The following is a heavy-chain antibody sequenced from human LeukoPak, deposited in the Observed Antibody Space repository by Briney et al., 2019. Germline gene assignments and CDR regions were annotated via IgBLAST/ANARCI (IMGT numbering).Heavy chain of an antibody. Sequence: GGSLRLSCAASGFTFSSYGMHWVRQAPGKGLEWVAVIWYDGSNKYYADSVKGRFTISRDNSKNTLYLQMNSLRAEDTAVYYCARDLVATLPGGYYYGMDVWGQGTTLTVSS. CDR1: GFTFSSYG. J-gene: IGHJ6*02. D-gene: IGHD5-12*01. V-gene: IGHV3-33*01. CDR2: IWYDGSNK. CDR3: ARDLVATLPGGYYYGMDV.